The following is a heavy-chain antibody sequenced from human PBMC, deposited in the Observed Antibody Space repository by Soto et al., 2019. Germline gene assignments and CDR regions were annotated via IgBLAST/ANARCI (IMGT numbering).Heavy chain of an antibody. D-gene: IGHD5-12*01. J-gene: IGHJ4*02. Sequence: QVQLVESGGGVVQPGRSLRLSCAASGFTFSSYAMHWVRQAPGKGLEWVAVISYDGSNKYYADSVKHRFTISRDNSKKALNLQMNSLRAEDTAVYDWGREGGGGSDSAPGDYWGQGTPVTVSS. CDR3: GREGGGGSDSAPGDY. V-gene: IGHV3-30-3*01. CDR1: GFTFSSYA. CDR2: ISYDGSNK.